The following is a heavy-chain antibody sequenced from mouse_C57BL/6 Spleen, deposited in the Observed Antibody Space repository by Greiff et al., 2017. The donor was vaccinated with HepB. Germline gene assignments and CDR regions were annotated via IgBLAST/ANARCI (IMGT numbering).Heavy chain of an antibody. D-gene: IGHD1-1*01. CDR3: ARGWTTVVATGFDY. CDR2: IYPSDSET. V-gene: IGHV1-61*01. Sequence: QVQLKQPGAELVRPGSSVKLSCKASGYTFTSYWMDWVKQRPGQGLEWIGNIYPSDSETHYNQKFKDKATLTVDKSSSTAYMQLSSLTSEDSAVYYCARGWTTVVATGFDYWGQGTTLTVSS. J-gene: IGHJ2*01. CDR1: GYTFTSYW.